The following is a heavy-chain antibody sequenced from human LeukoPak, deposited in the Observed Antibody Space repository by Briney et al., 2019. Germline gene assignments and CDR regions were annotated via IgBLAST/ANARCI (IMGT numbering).Heavy chain of an antibody. J-gene: IGHJ5*02. V-gene: IGHV1-69*05. D-gene: IGHD2-15*01. CDR3: ARDPDIVVVVAAKGTCRDWFDP. CDR1: GGTFSSYA. Sequence: SVKVSFKASGGTFSSYAISWVRQAPGQGLEWMGGIIPIFDTANYAQKFEGGVTMITDTSTSTAYMELRSLKSDDTAVYYCARDPDIVVVVAAKGTCRDWFDPWGQGTLVTVSS. CDR2: IIPIFDTA.